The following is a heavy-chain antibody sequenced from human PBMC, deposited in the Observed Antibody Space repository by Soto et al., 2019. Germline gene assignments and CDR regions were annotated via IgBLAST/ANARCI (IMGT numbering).Heavy chain of an antibody. Sequence: ASVKVSCKASGYTFTSYGISWVRQAPGQGLEWMGWISAYNGNTNYAQKFQGRVTITTDESTSTAYMELSSLRSEDTAVYYCAEGYCSGGSCRPDAYYFDYWGQGTLVTVSS. J-gene: IGHJ4*02. CDR1: GYTFTSYG. CDR3: AEGYCSGGSCRPDAYYFDY. CDR2: ISAYNGNT. D-gene: IGHD2-15*01. V-gene: IGHV1-18*01.